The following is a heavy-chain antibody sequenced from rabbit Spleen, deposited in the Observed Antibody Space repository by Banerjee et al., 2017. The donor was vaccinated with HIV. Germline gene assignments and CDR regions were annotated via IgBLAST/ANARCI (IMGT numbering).Heavy chain of an antibody. CDR1: GFDFSGDSY. D-gene: IGHD7-1*01. J-gene: IGHJ6*01. V-gene: IGHV1S40*01. CDR2: IDTGSSGFT. Sequence: QSLEESGGDLVKPGAFLTLTCKASGFDFSGDSYMCWVRQAPGKGLEWIACIDTGSSGFTYFANWAKGRFTISKTSSTTVTLQMTSLTAADTATYFCARDTGTSFSTYGMDLWGQGTLVTVS. CDR3: ARDTGTSFSTYGMDL.